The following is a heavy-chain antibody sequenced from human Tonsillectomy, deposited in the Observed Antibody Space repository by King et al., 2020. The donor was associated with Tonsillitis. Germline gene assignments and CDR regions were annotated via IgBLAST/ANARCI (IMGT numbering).Heavy chain of an antibody. J-gene: IGHJ4*02. Sequence: TLKESGPTLVKPTQTLTLTCSFSEFSLSTNGVGVGWLRQPPGKALEWLALIYWKDDKRYSPSLRSRLTITKDTSKNQVVLTMTNMDPVVTATYYCAHYLFRYFDYWGQGTLVTVSS. CDR1: EFSLSTNGVG. D-gene: IGHD2-21*01. CDR2: IYWKDDK. V-gene: IGHV2-5*01. CDR3: AHYLFRYFDY.